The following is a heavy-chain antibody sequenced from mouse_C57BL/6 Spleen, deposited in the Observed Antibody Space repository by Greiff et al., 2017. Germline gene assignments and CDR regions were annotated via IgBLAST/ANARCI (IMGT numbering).Heavy chain of an antibody. CDR2: INPNNGGT. D-gene: IGHD4-1*02. CDR1: GYTFTDYY. J-gene: IGHJ2*01. V-gene: IGHV1-26*01. CDR3: ATNWDFDY. Sequence: VQLQQSGPELVKPGASVKISCKASGYTFTDYYMNWVKQSHGKSLEWIGDINPNNGGTSYNQKFKGKATLTVDKSSSTAYMELRSLTSEDSAVYYCATNWDFDYWGQGTTLTVSS.